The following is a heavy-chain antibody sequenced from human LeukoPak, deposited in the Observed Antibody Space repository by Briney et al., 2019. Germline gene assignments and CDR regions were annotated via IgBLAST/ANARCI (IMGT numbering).Heavy chain of an antibody. CDR2: IKQDGSEK. CDR1: GFTFSSYW. V-gene: IGHV3-7*01. Sequence: GSLRLSCAASGFTFSSYWMSWVRQAPGKGLEWVASIKQDGSEKYYVDSVKGRFTISRDNAKNTLYLQMNSLRAEDTAVYYCARPRSPYYYDSSGYYHDAFDIWGQGTMVTVSS. J-gene: IGHJ3*02. CDR3: ARPRSPYYYDSSGYYHDAFDI. D-gene: IGHD3-22*01.